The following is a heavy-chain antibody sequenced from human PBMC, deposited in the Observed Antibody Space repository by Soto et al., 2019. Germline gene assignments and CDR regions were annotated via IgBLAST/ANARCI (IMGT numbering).Heavy chain of an antibody. CDR1: GFTFSSYA. CDR3: ARDPLWGTAMVLWYFDL. D-gene: IGHD5-18*01. CDR2: ISYDGSNK. J-gene: IGHJ2*01. Sequence: QVQLVESGGGVVQPGRSLRLSGAASGFTFSSYAMHWVRQAPGKGLEWGAVISYDGSNKYYADSVKGRFTISRDNSKNTLYLQMNSLRAEDTAVYYCARDPLWGTAMVLWYFDLWGRGTLVTVSS. V-gene: IGHV3-30-3*01.